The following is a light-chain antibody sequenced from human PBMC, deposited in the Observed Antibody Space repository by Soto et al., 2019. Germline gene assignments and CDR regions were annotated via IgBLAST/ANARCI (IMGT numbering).Light chain of an antibody. V-gene: IGKV3-20*01. CDR1: QSVSRNY. CDR3: QQYGSGTSPPYT. J-gene: IGKJ2*01. CDR2: GAS. Sequence: EIVLTQSPGTLSLSPGERATLSCRASQSVSRNYLAWYQQKPGQAPRLLIYGASNRATDIPDRFSGSRSGTDFTLTISRLEPEDCAVFYCQQYGSGTSPPYTFGQGTRLDLK.